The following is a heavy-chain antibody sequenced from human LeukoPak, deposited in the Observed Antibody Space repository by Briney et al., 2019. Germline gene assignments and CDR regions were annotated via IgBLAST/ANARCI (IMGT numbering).Heavy chain of an antibody. V-gene: IGHV4-34*01. CDR3: PRGVVGATTPNHLYYYYGMDV. D-gene: IGHD1-26*01. J-gene: IGHJ6*02. CDR1: GGSFSGYY. CDR2: INYSGST. Sequence: SETLSLTCAVYGGSFSGYYWSWIRQPPEKGLEWIGEINYSGSTNYNPSLKSRVTISVDTSKNQFSLKLSSVTAADTAVYYCPRGVVGATTPNHLYYYYGMDVWGQGTTVTVSS.